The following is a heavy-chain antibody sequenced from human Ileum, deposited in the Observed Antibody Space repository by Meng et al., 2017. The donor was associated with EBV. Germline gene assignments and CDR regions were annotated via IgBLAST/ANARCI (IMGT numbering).Heavy chain of an antibody. Sequence: QLVESGGGVVQPGRSLRVSCEASGLSFDTFDMHWARQAPGKGLEWVAVISYDENIKFYADSVKGRFTISRDNSKNTLYLQLNSLRPDDTAFYYCTNLSFWGQGTLVTVSS. D-gene: IGHD2/OR15-2a*01. V-gene: IGHV3-30*18. J-gene: IGHJ4*02. CDR1: GLSFDTFD. CDR3: TNLSF. CDR2: ISYDENIK.